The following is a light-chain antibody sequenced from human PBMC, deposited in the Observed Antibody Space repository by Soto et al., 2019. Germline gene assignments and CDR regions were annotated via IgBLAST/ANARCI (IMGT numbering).Light chain of an antibody. CDR3: QQYYTLPLT. CDR2: WAS. CDR1: QSVLFTSNNKNY. Sequence: DIVLTLSPDSLAVSPRERATLNCESSQSVLFTSNNKNYVAWYQQKPGPPPNLILSWASARESGVPERFSGSGCGKLFTPSSSSLQDEDAAFYCCQQYYTLPLTFGGGTKVDIK. J-gene: IGKJ4*01. V-gene: IGKV4-1*01.